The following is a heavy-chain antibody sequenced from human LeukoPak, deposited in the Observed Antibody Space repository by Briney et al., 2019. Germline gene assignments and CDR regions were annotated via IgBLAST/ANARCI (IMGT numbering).Heavy chain of an antibody. V-gene: IGHV3-9*01. Sequence: PGRSLRLSCAASGFTFDDYAMHCVRQAPGKGLEWVSGISWNSGSIGYADSVKGRFTISRDNAKNSLYLQMNSLRAEDTALYYCAKGQRGYSGYALDYWGQGTLVTVSS. D-gene: IGHD5-12*01. CDR3: AKGQRGYSGYALDY. CDR2: ISWNSGSI. J-gene: IGHJ4*02. CDR1: GFTFDDYA.